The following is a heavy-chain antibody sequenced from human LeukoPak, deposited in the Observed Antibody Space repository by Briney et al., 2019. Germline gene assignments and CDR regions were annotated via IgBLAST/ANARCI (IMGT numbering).Heavy chain of an antibody. Sequence: SETLSLTCTVSGGSISSYYWSWIRRPPGKGLEWIGYIYYSGSTNYNPSLKSRVTISVDTSKNQFSLKLSSVTAADTAVYYCARGSLRSYFDYWGQGTLVTVSS. V-gene: IGHV4-59*01. CDR2: IYYSGST. D-gene: IGHD1-26*01. CDR3: ARGSLRSYFDY. J-gene: IGHJ4*02. CDR1: GGSISSYY.